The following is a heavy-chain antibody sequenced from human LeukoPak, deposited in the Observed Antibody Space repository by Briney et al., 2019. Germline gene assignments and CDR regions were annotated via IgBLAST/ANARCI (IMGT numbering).Heavy chain of an antibody. CDR2: IYYSGST. CDR1: GGSISSSSYY. V-gene: IGHV4-39*01. D-gene: IGHD3-9*01. Sequence: PSETLSLTCTVSGGSISSSSYYWGWIRQPPGKGLERIGSIYYSGSTYYNPSLKSRVTISVDTSKNQFSLKLSSVTAADTAVYYCAKHSIRNDWYKDSGGQEPLVTVPS. J-gene: IGHJ4*02. CDR3: AKHSIRNDWYKDS.